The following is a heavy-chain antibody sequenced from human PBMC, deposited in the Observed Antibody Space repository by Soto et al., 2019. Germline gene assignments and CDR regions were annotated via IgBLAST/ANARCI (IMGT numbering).Heavy chain of an antibody. CDR2: ISSLSDTI. Sequence: QLVESGGGLVKPRGSLRLSCAASEFSFSGYFMSWIRQAPGKGLEWVAYISSLSDTIYYADSVKGRFTISRDNAKNSLFLHINRLRVEDTAVYYCAGSLSSWYFSYIMDVWGQGTTVSVSS. J-gene: IGHJ6*02. CDR3: AGSLSSWYFSYIMDV. V-gene: IGHV3-11*01. CDR1: EFSFSGYF. D-gene: IGHD6-6*01.